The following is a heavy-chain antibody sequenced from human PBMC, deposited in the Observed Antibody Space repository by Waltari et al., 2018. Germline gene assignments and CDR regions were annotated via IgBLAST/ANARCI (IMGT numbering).Heavy chain of an antibody. CDR3: ARELGN. CDR1: GASIGSSNY. Sequence: QVQLQESGPVLVKPSQTLSLTCAVSGASIGSSNYWTWFRQPAGKGREWIGLIYTSGRTNYNPSRRSRVTISVDASKNQFSLKLSSVTAADTAVYYCARELGNWGQGTLVTVSA. J-gene: IGHJ4*02. V-gene: IGHV4-61*02. CDR2: IYTSGRT.